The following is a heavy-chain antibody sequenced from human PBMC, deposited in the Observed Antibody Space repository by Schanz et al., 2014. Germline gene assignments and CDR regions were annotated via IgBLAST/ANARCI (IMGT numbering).Heavy chain of an antibody. J-gene: IGHJ4*02. V-gene: IGHV3-48*01. Sequence: EVQLVESGGGWVQPGGSLRLSCAASGFGFSSYSMNWVRQAPGKGLEWVSYISGSSRTIYYADSMKGRFTVSRDNAENALYLQMNSLRAEDTAVYHCVSSGSYSSYAFWGQGTLVNVSS. D-gene: IGHD3-10*01. CDR1: GFGFSSYS. CDR2: ISGSSRTI. CDR3: VSSGSYSSYAF.